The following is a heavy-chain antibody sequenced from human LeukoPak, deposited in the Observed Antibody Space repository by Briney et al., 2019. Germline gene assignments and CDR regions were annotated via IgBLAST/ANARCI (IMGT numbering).Heavy chain of an antibody. CDR3: ARDLPDVLTGFSDNAFDI. Sequence: PGGSLGLSCAVSGFHFTTYWMTWVRQAPGRGLEWVGNVKQDGSDTNYVDSVKGRFTISRDNSKRLLFLQMNSLRAEDTAVYYCARDLPDVLTGFSDNAFDIWGQGAMVTVSS. D-gene: IGHD3-9*01. CDR1: GFHFTTYW. J-gene: IGHJ3*02. CDR2: VKQDGSDT. V-gene: IGHV3-7*03.